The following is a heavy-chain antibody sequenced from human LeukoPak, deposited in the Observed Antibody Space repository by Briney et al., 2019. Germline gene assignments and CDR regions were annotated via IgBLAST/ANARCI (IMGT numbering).Heavy chain of an antibody. J-gene: IGHJ4*02. D-gene: IGHD3-22*01. CDR1: GFAFSSYS. V-gene: IGHV3-21*01. Sequence: GGSLRLSCAASGFAFSSYSMNWVRQAPGKGLEWVSSISSSSSYIYYADSVKGRFTISRDNAKNSLYLQMNSLRAEDTAVYYCARNPGSYYDSSGYYPNDYWGQGTLVTVSS. CDR3: ARNPGSYYDSSGYYPNDY. CDR2: ISSSSSYI.